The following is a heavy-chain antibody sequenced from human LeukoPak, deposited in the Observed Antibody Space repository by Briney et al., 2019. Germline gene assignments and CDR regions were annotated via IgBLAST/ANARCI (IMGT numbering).Heavy chain of an antibody. CDR2: INHSGST. CDR1: GGSFSGYY. V-gene: IGHV4-34*01. D-gene: IGHD3-9*01. CDR3: ARGVSSYDILTGYQFDY. Sequence: SETLSLTCAVYGGSFSGYYWSWIRQPPGKGLEWIGEINHSGSTNYNPSPKSRVTISVDTSKNQFSLKLSSVTAADTAVYYCARGVSSYDILTGYQFDYWGQGTLVTVSS. J-gene: IGHJ4*02.